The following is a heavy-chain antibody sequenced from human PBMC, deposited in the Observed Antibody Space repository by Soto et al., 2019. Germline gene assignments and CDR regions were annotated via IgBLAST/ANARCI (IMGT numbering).Heavy chain of an antibody. CDR3: ARDNGDLGGAVDY. Sequence: EVQLVESGGGLVQPGGSLRLSCAASGFTFSSYSMNWVRQAPGKGLEWVSYISSSSSTIYYADSVKGRFTISRDNAKNSLYLQMNSLRAEETAVYYWARDNGDLGGAVDYWGQGTLVTVSS. V-gene: IGHV3-48*01. J-gene: IGHJ4*02. D-gene: IGHD4-17*01. CDR1: GFTFSSYS. CDR2: ISSSSSTI.